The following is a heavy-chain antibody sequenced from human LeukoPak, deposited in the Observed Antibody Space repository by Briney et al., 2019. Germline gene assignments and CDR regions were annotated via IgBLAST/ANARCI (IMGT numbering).Heavy chain of an antibody. J-gene: IGHJ4*02. V-gene: IGHV3-23*01. CDR1: GFTFSSYA. Sequence: PGGSLRLSCAASGFTFSSYAMSWVRQAPGKGLEWVSAISGSGGSTYYADSVKGRFTISRDNSKNTLYLQMNSLRAEDTAVYYCAKSAGYYYDSSGYYRKYYFDYWGQGTLVTVSS. D-gene: IGHD3-22*01. CDR3: AKSAGYYYDSSGYYRKYYFDY. CDR2: ISGSGGST.